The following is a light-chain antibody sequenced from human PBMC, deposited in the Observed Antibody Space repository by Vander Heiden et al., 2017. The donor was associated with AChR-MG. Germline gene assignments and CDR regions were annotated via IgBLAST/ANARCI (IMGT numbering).Light chain of an antibody. CDR3: QQYDSTPYT. CDR1: QSVLYSSNNKNY. V-gene: IGKV4-1*01. Sequence: DIVMPQSRDSLDLSLGDRATIQRRSSQSVLYSSNNKNYLAWYQQKVGQPPELLIYWASTRQSGVPDRFSGSGSGTDFTLTISSLQAEDVAVYYCQQYDSTPYTFGQGTKLEIK. J-gene: IGKJ2*01. CDR2: WAS.